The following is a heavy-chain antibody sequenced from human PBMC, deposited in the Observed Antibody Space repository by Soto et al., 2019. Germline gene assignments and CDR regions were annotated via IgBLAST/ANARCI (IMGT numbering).Heavy chain of an antibody. CDR2: MNPGSGKT. CDR1: GYTFINFD. V-gene: IGHV1-8*02. Sequence: ASVKVSCKASGYTFINFDISWVRQAAGQGLEWLGWMNPGSGKTGYASKFRGRVAMTRGASTGTSHLELSSLTSDDTAVYYCARMASAGTLNWFDPWGQGTLVTVSS. J-gene: IGHJ5*02. CDR3: ARMASAGTLNWFDP. D-gene: IGHD6-13*01.